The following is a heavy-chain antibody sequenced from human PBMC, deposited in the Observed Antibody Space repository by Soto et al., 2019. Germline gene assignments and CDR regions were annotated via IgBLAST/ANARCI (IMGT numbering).Heavy chain of an antibody. J-gene: IGHJ3*02. CDR1: GFTFSSYS. D-gene: IGHD1-26*01. CDR2: ISSSSSYI. CDR3: ARDRVGALVAFDI. V-gene: IGHV3-21*01. Sequence: GGSLRLSCAASGFTFSSYSMNWVRQAPGKGLEWVSSISSSSSYIYYADSVKGRFTISRDNAKNSLYLQMNSLRADDTAVYYCARDRVGALVAFDIWGQGTMVTVSS.